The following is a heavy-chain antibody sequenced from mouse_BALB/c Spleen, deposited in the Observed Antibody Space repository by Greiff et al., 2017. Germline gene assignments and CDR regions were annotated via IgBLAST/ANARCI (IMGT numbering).Heavy chain of an antibody. CDR2: ISDGGSYT. CDR3: ARDGGLRWYFDV. CDR1: GFTFSDYY. V-gene: IGHV5-4*02. J-gene: IGHJ1*01. Sequence: EVQVVESGGGLVKPGGSLKLSCAASGFTFSDYYMYWVRQTPEKRLEWVATISDGGSYTYYPDSVKGRFTISRDNAKNNLYLQMSSLKSEDTAMYYCARDGGLRWYFDVWGAGTTVTVSS. D-gene: IGHD2-4*01.